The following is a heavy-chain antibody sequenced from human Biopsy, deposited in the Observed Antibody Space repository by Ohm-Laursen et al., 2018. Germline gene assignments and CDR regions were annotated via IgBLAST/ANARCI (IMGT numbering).Heavy chain of an antibody. Sequence: SLRLSCTASGSTFSSYGIHWGRQPPGKGLEWAAFLWYDGNNKYYADFVKGRFSIARDNSENPLYLQMNSLRDEDTAVYYCAREPVGANYVDYWGQGTLVTVSS. CDR2: LWYDGNNK. V-gene: IGHV3-33*01. CDR3: AREPVGANYVDY. J-gene: IGHJ4*02. CDR1: GSTFSSYG. D-gene: IGHD1-26*01.